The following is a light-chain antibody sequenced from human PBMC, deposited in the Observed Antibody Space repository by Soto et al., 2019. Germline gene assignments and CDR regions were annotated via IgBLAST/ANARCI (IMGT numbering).Light chain of an antibody. CDR1: RTVHSN. CDR2: GAS. V-gene: IGKV3-15*01. CDR3: QQYNNWPRT. J-gene: IGKJ1*01. Sequence: EIVMTQSPATVSVYPGDRVTLSCRASRTVHSNVAWYQHKPGQAPRLLIYGASFRATGMPARFSGSGFGTEFTLTISSLQSEDFAVYYCQQYNNWPRTFGQGTKVDI.